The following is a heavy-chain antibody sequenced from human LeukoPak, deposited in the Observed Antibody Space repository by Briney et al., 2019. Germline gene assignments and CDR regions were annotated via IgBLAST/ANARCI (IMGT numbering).Heavy chain of an antibody. D-gene: IGHD3-10*01. J-gene: IGHJ4*02. CDR1: GGSFSGYY. Sequence: SETLSLTCAVYGGSFSGYYWSWIRQPPGKGLEWIGEINHSGSTNYNPSLKSRVTISVDTPKNQFSLKLSSVTAADTAVYYCARPRSGGYFDYWGQGTLVTVSS. V-gene: IGHV4-34*01. CDR3: ARPRSGGYFDY. CDR2: INHSGST.